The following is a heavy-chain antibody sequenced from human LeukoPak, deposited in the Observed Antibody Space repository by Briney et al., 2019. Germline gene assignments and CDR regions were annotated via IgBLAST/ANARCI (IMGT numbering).Heavy chain of an antibody. CDR1: GGTFSSYA. CDR3: ARDRGLYCSSTSCLGAFDI. CDR2: IIPIFGTA. D-gene: IGHD2-2*01. J-gene: IGHJ3*02. V-gene: IGHV1-69*13. Sequence: SVKVSCKASGGTFSSYAISWVRQAPGQGLEWMGGIIPIFGTANYAQKFQGRVTITADESTSTAYMELSSLRSEDTAVYYCARDRGLYCSSTSCLGAFDIWGQGTMVTVSS.